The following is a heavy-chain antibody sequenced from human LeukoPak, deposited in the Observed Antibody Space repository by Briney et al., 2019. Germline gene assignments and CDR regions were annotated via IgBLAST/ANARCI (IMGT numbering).Heavy chain of an antibody. CDR1: GFSFGSYA. V-gene: IGHV3-23*01. J-gene: IGHJ3*01. CDR3: AKYYYDSGGRGNDAFDV. Sequence: PGGSLRLSCATSGFSFGSYAMSWVRQAPGKGLEWVSSISGSGMLTYYADSVKGRFTISRDNSKNTLYLQMSSLRAEGTATFYCAKYYYDSGGRGNDAFDVWGQGTLVTVSS. CDR2: ISGSGMLT. D-gene: IGHD3-22*01.